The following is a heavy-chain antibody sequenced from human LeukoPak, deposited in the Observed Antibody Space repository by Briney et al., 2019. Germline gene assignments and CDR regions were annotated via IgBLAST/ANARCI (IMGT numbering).Heavy chain of an antibody. D-gene: IGHD3-16*01. CDR2: ISSGTITM. CDR1: GFTFSSYS. CDR3: VRDNGGEHL. Sequence: GGSLRLSCAASGFTFSSYSMNWVRQAPGKGLEWISYISSGTITMYYADSVKGRFTISRDNAKNSLYLQMNGLKADDTAVYYCVRDNGGEHLWGQGTLVTVSS. V-gene: IGHV3-48*01. J-gene: IGHJ4*02.